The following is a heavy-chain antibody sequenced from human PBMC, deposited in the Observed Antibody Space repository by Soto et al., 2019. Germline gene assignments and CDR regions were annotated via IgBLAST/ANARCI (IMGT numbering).Heavy chain of an antibody. CDR3: ARDMRQQLEVYFDY. V-gene: IGHV3-11*05. D-gene: IGHD6-13*01. CDR1: GFTFSDYY. CDR2: ISSSSSYT. J-gene: IGHJ4*02. Sequence: GGSLRLSCAASGFTFSDYYMSWIRQAPGKGLEWVSYISSSSSYTNYADSVKGRFTISRDNAKNSLYLQMNSLRAEDTAVYYCARDMRQQLEVYFDYWGPGILVTVSS.